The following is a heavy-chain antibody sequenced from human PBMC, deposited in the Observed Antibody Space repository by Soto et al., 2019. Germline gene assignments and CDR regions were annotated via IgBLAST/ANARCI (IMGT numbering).Heavy chain of an antibody. CDR2: ISGGGDAP. V-gene: IGHV3-23*01. CDR3: ARKVPGSTSRPDYWYFAL. Sequence: EVQLLESGGGLVQPGGSLRLSCAGSGFTFINYAMNWVRQAPGKGLEWVSTISGGGDAPFFADSVRGRFTISRDNSKNTVTLQMNNLGVDDTAVYFCARKVPGSTSRPDYWYFALWGRGTLVTVSS. CDR1: GFTFINYA. J-gene: IGHJ2*01. D-gene: IGHD3-10*01.